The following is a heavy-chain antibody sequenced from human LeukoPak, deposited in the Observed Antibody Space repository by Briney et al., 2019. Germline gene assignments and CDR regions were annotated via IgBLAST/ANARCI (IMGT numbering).Heavy chain of an antibody. Sequence: SETPSLTCAVYGGSFSGYYWSWIRQPPGKGLEWIGEINHSGSTNYNPSLKSRVTISVDTSKNQFSLKLSSVTAADTAVYYCARVHYDPNWFDPWGQGTLVTVSS. CDR3: ARVHYDPNWFDP. J-gene: IGHJ5*02. CDR2: INHSGST. V-gene: IGHV4-34*01. D-gene: IGHD5-12*01. CDR1: GGSFSGYY.